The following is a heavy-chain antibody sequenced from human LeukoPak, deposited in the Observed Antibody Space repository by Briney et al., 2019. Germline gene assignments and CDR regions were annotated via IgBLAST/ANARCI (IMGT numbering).Heavy chain of an antibody. Sequence: PGRSLRLSCAASGFTFSSYAMHWVRQAPGKGLEWVANINQDGDEKYYVDSVKGRFTISRDDAQTSVYLQLSSLRPEDTAVYYCAKNKGWELPAELDSWGQGALVIVSS. CDR1: GFTFSSYA. J-gene: IGHJ4*02. CDR2: INQDGDEK. D-gene: IGHD2-15*01. V-gene: IGHV3-7*01. CDR3: AKNKGWELPAELDS.